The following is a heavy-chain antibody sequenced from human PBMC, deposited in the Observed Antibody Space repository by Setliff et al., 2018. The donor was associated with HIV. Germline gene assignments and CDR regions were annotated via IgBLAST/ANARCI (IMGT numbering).Heavy chain of an antibody. V-gene: IGHV4-59*11. Sequence: SETLSLTCTVAYGSISGHYWTWIRQPPGKGLEWIGYIHHSGGTQYNPSLMSRLTMSVDSSKNQFSLSLSSVTAADTAVYYCARLPDINSWPFDYWARGTLVTVS. D-gene: IGHD6-13*01. CDR1: YGSISGHY. CDR2: IHHSGGT. CDR3: ARLPDINSWPFDY. J-gene: IGHJ4*02.